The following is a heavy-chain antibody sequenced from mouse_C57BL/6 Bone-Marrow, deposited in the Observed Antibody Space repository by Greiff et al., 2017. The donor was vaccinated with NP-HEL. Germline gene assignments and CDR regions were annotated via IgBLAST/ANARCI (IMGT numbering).Heavy chain of an antibody. V-gene: IGHV5-9*01. D-gene: IGHD1-1*01. CDR1: GFTFSSYT. Sequence: EVKLVESGGGLVKPGGSLKLSCAASGFTFSSYTMSWVRQTPEKRLEWVATISGGGGNTYYPDSVKGRITISRDNAKNTLYLQMSSLRAEDTALYYCARYSIYYYGRMDYWGQGTSVTVSS. CDR2: ISGGGGNT. CDR3: ARYSIYYYGRMDY. J-gene: IGHJ4*01.